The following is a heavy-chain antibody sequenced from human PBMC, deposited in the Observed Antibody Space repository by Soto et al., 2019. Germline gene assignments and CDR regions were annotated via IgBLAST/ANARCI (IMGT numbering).Heavy chain of an antibody. D-gene: IGHD3-22*01. J-gene: IGHJ6*02. V-gene: IGHV3-33*01. CDR2: IWYDGSNK. Sequence: VGSLRLSCAASGFTFSSYGMHWVRQAPGKGLEWVAVIWYDGSNKYYADSVKGRFTISRDNSKNTLYLQMNSLRAEDTAVYYCARDRDDSSGYYYDYYYGMDVWGQGTTVTVSS. CDR1: GFTFSSYG. CDR3: ARDRDDSSGYYYDYYYGMDV.